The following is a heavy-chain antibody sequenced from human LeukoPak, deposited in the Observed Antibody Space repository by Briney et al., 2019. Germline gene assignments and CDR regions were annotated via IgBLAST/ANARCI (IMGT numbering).Heavy chain of an antibody. J-gene: IGHJ4*02. D-gene: IGHD2-2*01. CDR1: GFTFSSYA. Sequence: GGSLRLSCAASGFTFSSYAMSWVRQAPGKGLEWVSAISGSGGTTHYADSVKGRFTISRDRSKNTVYLQMHSLRAKDTAVYYCAKDAFCTSTNCYASYFDYWREGTLVTVSS. CDR2: ISGSGGTT. V-gene: IGHV3-23*01. CDR3: AKDAFCTSTNCYASYFDY.